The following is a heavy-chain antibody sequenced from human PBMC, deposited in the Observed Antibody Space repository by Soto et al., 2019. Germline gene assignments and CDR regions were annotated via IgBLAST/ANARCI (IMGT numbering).Heavy chain of an antibody. CDR3: ARGDYYDVSGPFSDAFDI. CDR1: GFTFSDYW. J-gene: IGHJ3*02. D-gene: IGHD3-22*01. V-gene: IGHV3-7*04. Sequence: GGSLRLSCAVSGFTFSDYWMSWVRQAPGKGLEWVANIKEDGSQKWYVDSVKGRFTISRDNAKNSLYLQMNSLRVEDTAVYYCARGDYYDVSGPFSDAFDIWGQGTMVTVSS. CDR2: IKEDGSQK.